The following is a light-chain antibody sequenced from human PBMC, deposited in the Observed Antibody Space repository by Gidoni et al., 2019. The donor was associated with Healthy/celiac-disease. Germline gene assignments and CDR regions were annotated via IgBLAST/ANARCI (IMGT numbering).Light chain of an antibody. CDR3: QQYGSSPLYT. Sequence: TELTQSPGTLSLSPGERATLSCRASQSVSSSYLAWYQQKPGKAPRLLIYGASSRATGIPDRFSGSGSGTDFTLTISRLEPEDFAVYYCQQYGSSPLYTFGQGTKLGIQ. J-gene: IGKJ2*01. CDR1: QSVSSSY. CDR2: GAS. V-gene: IGKV3-20*01.